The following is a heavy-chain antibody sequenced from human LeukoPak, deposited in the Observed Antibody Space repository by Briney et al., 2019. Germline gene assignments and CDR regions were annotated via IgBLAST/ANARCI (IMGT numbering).Heavy chain of an antibody. CDR1: GYTFTSYA. D-gene: IGHD3-22*01. J-gene: IGHJ4*02. V-gene: IGHV7-4-1*02. CDR2: INTNTGNP. Sequence: GASVKVSCKASGYTFTSYAMNWVRQAPGQGLEWMGWINTNTGNPTYAQGFTGRFVFSLDTSVSTAYLQISSLKAEDTAVYYCARDSSYFTYYYDSSGYYYFDYWGQGTLVTVSS. CDR3: ARDSSYFTYYYDSSGYYYFDY.